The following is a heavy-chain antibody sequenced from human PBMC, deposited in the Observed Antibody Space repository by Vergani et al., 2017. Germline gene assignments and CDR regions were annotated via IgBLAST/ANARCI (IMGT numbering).Heavy chain of an antibody. CDR3: AKDGGDDYDYVWGSYRSYGMDV. V-gene: IGHV3-30*18. CDR2: ISYDGSNK. CDR1: GFTFSSYG. J-gene: IGHJ6*02. Sequence: QVQLVESGGGVVQPGRSLRLSCAASGFTFSSYGMHWVRQAPGKGLEWVAVISYDGSNKYYADSVKGRFTISRDNSKNTLYLQMNSLRAEDTAVYYCAKDGGDDYDYVWGSYRSYGMDVWGQGTTVTVSS. D-gene: IGHD3-16*02.